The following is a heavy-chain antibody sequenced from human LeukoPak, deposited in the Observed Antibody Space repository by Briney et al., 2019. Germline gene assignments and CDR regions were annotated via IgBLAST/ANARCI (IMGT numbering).Heavy chain of an antibody. V-gene: IGHV4-34*01. J-gene: IGHJ2*01. D-gene: IGHD5-24*01. Sequence: SETLSLTCAVYGGSFSCDYWSWIREPPGKGVEWIGEINHSGSTNYNPSLKSRVTISVDTSKKQFSLNLSSVTAADTAVYYCARGQRWLQWYFDLWGRGTLVTVSS. CDR1: GGSFSCDY. CDR2: INHSGST. CDR3: ARGQRWLQWYFDL.